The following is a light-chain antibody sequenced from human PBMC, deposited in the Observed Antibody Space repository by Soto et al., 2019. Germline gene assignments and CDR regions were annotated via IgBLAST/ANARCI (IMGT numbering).Light chain of an antibody. CDR3: QQRRDWLLT. CDR1: QSVGSH. CDR2: DAS. V-gene: IGKV3-11*01. Sequence: EIVLTRSPATLSLSPGERATLSCRASQSVGSHLGWYQQKPGQAPRLLINDASNRATGIPDRFPGSGSGTDFTLTISSLESEDFAVYYCQQRRDWLLTFGGGTKVQL. J-gene: IGKJ4*01.